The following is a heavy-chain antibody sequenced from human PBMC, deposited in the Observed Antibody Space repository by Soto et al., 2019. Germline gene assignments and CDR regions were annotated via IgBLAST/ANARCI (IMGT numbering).Heavy chain of an antibody. CDR1: GFTFSAYA. CDR3: ARDGGRFYDLRGMDV. Sequence: QVQLVESGGGVVQPGRSLRLSCAASGFTFSAYAMHWVRQAPGKGLEWVALISYDGSNKYYADSVQGRFTISRDNSKNTLYLQMNSLRAEDTAVYYCARDGGRFYDLRGMDVWGQGTTVTVSS. J-gene: IGHJ6*02. CDR2: ISYDGSNK. V-gene: IGHV3-30-3*01. D-gene: IGHD3-3*01.